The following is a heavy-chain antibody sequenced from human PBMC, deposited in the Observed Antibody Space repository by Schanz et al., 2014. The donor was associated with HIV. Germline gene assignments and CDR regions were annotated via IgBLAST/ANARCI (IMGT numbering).Heavy chain of an antibody. D-gene: IGHD6-13*01. CDR1: GFTFSSYA. J-gene: IGHJ4*02. CDR3: AKEEQQLGGVGGYHFDY. Sequence: EVQLLESGGGLVQPGGSLRLSCAASGFTFSSYAMSWVRQAPGKGLEWVSAISGSGGSTYYADSVKGRFTISRDNSKNTVDLQMTSLRPEDAAVYYCAKEEQQLGGVGGYHFDYWGQGTLVTVSS. CDR2: ISGSGGST. V-gene: IGHV3-23*01.